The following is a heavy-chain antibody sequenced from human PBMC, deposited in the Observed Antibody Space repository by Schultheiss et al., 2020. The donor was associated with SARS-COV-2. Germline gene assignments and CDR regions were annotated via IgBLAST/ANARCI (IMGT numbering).Heavy chain of an antibody. Sequence: GGSLRLSCAASGFTFSSYAMSWVRQAPGKGLEWVSAISSSSSYIYYADSVKGRFTISRDNAKNSLYLQMNSLRAEDTAVYYCARDLDYYDSSGYYSYWGQGTLVTVSS. CDR1: GFTFSSYA. D-gene: IGHD3-22*01. J-gene: IGHJ4*02. CDR3: ARDLDYYDSSGYYSY. CDR2: ISSSSSYI. V-gene: IGHV3-21*01.